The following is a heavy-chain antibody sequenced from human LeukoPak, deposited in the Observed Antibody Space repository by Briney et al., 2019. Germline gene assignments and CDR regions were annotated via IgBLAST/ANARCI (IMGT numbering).Heavy chain of an antibody. CDR1: GGSVSSGSYY. D-gene: IGHD2-15*01. CDR3: ARRSLLLDAFDI. J-gene: IGHJ3*02. Sequence: SETLSLTCTVSGGSVSSGSYYWSWIRQPPGKGLEWIGYIYYSGSTNYNPSLKSRVTISVDTSKNQFSLKLSSVTAANTAVYYRARRSLLLDAFDIWGQGTMVTVSS. CDR2: IYYSGST. V-gene: IGHV4-61*01.